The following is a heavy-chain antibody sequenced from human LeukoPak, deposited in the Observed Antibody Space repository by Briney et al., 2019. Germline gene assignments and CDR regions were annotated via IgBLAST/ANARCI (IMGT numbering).Heavy chain of an antibody. D-gene: IGHD5-12*01. CDR3: ARERETSYSGYEPADY. Sequence: PGVSLRLSCAASGFTFSSYWMSWVRQAPGKGLEWVANIKQDGSEKYYVDSVKGRFTISRDNAKNSLYLQMNSLRAEDTAVYYCARERETSYSGYEPADYWGQGTLVTVSS. J-gene: IGHJ4*02. V-gene: IGHV3-7*03. CDR2: IKQDGSEK. CDR1: GFTFSSYW.